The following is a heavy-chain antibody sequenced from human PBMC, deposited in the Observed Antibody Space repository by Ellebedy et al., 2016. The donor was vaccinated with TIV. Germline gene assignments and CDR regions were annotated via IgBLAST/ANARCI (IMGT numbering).Heavy chain of an antibody. CDR2: IYTGGGT. CDR3: ARGLAFEGGGPNYFDY. V-gene: IGHV3-66*01. D-gene: IGHD3-3*02. CDR1: GFTVTSNY. J-gene: IGHJ4*02. Sequence: GGSLRLSCAVSGFTVTSNYMSWVRRAPGKGLKWVSLIYTGGGTYYADSVKGRFTISRDYSKNTLYLQMNSLRAEDTGVYYCARGLAFEGGGPNYFDYWGQGNLVTVSS.